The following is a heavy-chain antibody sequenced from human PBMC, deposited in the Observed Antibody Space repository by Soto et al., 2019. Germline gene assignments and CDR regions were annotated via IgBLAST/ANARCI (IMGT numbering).Heavy chain of an antibody. D-gene: IGHD1-1*01. CDR2: INGDGSIT. CDR1: EFTFSTYW. CDR3: ARVQSTGTVS. Sequence: GGSLRLSCAASEFTFSTYWMHWVRQAPGKGLVWVSRINGDGSITTYADSVKGRFTISRDNAKNTLYLQMNSLRAEDTAVYYCARVQSTGTVSWGQGNMVTVSS. J-gene: IGHJ5*02. V-gene: IGHV3-74*01.